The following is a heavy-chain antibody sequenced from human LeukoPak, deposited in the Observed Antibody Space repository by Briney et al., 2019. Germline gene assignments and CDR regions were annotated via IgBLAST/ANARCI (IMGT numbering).Heavy chain of an antibody. CDR3: AGHLVGFAWFDP. J-gene: IGHJ5*02. V-gene: IGHV4-59*01. CDR2: IYYSGST. Sequence: SETLSLTCTVSGGSITSYYWNWIRQPPGKGLEWMGYIYYSGSTSYNPSLKSRLTISVDTSKNQFSLKLTSVTAADTAVYYCAGHLVGFAWFDPWGQGSLVTVSS. CDR1: GGSITSYY. D-gene: IGHD6-6*01.